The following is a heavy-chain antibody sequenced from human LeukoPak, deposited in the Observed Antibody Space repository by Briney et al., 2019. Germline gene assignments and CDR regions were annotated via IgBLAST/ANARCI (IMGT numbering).Heavy chain of an antibody. Sequence: GRSLRLSCAASGFTFDDYAMHWVRQAPGKGLEWVSGISWNSGSIGYADSVKGRFTISRDNAQNSLYLQMNSLRAEDTALYYCAKEDNYGMDVWGQGTTVTVSS. V-gene: IGHV3-9*01. D-gene: IGHD5-24*01. CDR2: ISWNSGSI. CDR3: AKEDNYGMDV. J-gene: IGHJ6*02. CDR1: GFTFDDYA.